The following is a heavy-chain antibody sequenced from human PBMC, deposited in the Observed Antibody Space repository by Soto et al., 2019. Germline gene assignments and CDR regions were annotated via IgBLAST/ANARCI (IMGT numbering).Heavy chain of an antibody. J-gene: IGHJ6*03. CDR2: GGSGGSR. D-gene: IGHD3-10*01. Sequence: PGGSLRLSCDASGFTFSTYALHWVRQAPGKGLEWVSYGGSGGSRYYAESVKGRFTISRDNSKNTLSLEMNSLRAEDTATYYCVKFRGRAYPYYYMDVWGKGTTVTVSS. V-gene: IGHV3-23*01. CDR1: GFTFSTYA. CDR3: VKFRGRAYPYYYMDV.